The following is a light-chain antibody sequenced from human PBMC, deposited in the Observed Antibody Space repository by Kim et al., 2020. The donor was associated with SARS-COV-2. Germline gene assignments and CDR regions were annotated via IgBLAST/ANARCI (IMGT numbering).Light chain of an antibody. J-gene: IGLJ3*02. CDR2: RDS. V-gene: IGLV3-9*01. Sequence: SYELTQPLSVSVALGQTARITCGGNNIGSKNVPWYQQKPGQAPVLVIYRDSNRPSGIPERFSGSNSGNTATLTISRAQAGDEADYYCQVWDSSTAVFCGGTQLTVL. CDR1: NIGSKN. CDR3: QVWDSSTAV.